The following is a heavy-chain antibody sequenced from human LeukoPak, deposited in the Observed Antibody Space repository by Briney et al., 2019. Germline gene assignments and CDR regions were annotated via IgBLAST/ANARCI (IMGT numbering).Heavy chain of an antibody. D-gene: IGHD3-22*01. Sequence: SETLSLTCTVSGYSISSGYYWGWVRQPPGKGLEWIGSIYHSGNTYYNTSLKSRVTISVDTSKNQFSLKLSSVTAADTAVYYCARAPYFSESSGYYGFFQHWGQGTLVTVSS. CDR3: ARAPYFSESSGYYGFFQH. CDR2: IYHSGNT. V-gene: IGHV4-38-2*02. CDR1: GYSISSGYY. J-gene: IGHJ1*01.